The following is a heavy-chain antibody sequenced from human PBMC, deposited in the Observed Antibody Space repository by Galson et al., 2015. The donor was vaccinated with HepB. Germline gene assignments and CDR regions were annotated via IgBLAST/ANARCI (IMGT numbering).Heavy chain of an antibody. Sequence: SVKVSCKASGGSFSTSTLNWVRQAPGQGLEWMGEIIPVFARTNYAQTFQDRLTITADESTSTAYMELSSLTSEDTAVYYCARDRAVKTPVWVHWGQGTLVTVSS. V-gene: IGHV1-69*13. CDR1: GGSFSTST. D-gene: IGHD4-17*01. CDR2: IIPVFART. CDR3: ARDRAVKTPVWVH. J-gene: IGHJ4*02.